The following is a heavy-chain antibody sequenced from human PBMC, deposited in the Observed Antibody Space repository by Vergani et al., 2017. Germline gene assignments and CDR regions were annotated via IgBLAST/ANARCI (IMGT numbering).Heavy chain of an antibody. CDR3: ARENVVIARIFDF. Sequence: QVQLQESGPGLVKPSQTLSLTCTVSGDSLSNSDHYWSWIRQRSDKGLEWVGHIFRSGTTYYNPSLKSRLIMSVDTSKNQFSLKLTSVTAADTAMYYCARENVVIARIFDFWGQGTLVTVSS. J-gene: IGHJ4*02. CDR1: GDSLSNSDHY. CDR2: IFRSGTT. V-gene: IGHV4-31*03. D-gene: IGHD2-21*01.